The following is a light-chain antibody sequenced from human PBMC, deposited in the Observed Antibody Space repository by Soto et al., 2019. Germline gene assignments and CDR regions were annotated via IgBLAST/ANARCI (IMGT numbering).Light chain of an antibody. CDR1: TSDVGGYDY. CDR2: DVI. Sequence: QSALTQPRSVSGSPGQSVTISCTGTTSDVGGYDYVSWYQQHPGKAPKLIIYDVIKRPSGVPDRFSGSKSGNTASLTISGLQAEDEADYYCCSYAGGYTFGVFGGGTKVTVL. V-gene: IGLV2-11*01. J-gene: IGLJ2*01. CDR3: CSYAGGYTFGV.